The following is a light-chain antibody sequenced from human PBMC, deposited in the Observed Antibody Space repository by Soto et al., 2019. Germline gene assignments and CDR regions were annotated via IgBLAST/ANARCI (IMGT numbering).Light chain of an antibody. CDR2: AAS. Sequence: DIQMTQSPSSLSASIGDRVTISCRASQSISSSLNWYKQRPGKAPKLLIYAASNLQSGVPSRFSGSGSGTDFTLTISSLQPEDFETYYCQQSYSTPWTFGQGTKVDIK. CDR3: QQSYSTPWT. V-gene: IGKV1-39*01. CDR1: QSISSS. J-gene: IGKJ1*01.